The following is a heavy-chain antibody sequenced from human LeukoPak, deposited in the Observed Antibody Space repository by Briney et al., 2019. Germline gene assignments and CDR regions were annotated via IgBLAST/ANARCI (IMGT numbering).Heavy chain of an antibody. D-gene: IGHD2-15*01. J-gene: IGHJ4*02. CDR3: ARHEKWSTGDY. Sequence: GESLQISCKASGSLFSNYWIGWVRQLPGKGLEWMGIINPGDSNTRYSPSFEGQVTISADKSIGTAYLQWSSLKASDTAIYYCARHEKWSTGDYWGQGTLVTVSS. CDR1: GSLFSNYW. CDR2: INPGDSNT. V-gene: IGHV5-51*01.